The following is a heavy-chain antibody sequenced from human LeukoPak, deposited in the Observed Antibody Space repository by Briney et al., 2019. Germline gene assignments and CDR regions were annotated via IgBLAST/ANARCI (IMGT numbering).Heavy chain of an antibody. CDR3: AREATDSFDY. CDR1: GFTFSSYA. CDR2: ISYDGSNK. D-gene: IGHD2-21*01. Sequence: GGSLRLSCAASGFTFSSYAMHWVRQAPGKGLEWVAVISYDGSNKYYADSVKGRFTISRDNSKNTLYLQTNSLRAEDTAVYYCAREATDSFDYWGQGTLVTVS. V-gene: IGHV3-30-3*01. J-gene: IGHJ4*02.